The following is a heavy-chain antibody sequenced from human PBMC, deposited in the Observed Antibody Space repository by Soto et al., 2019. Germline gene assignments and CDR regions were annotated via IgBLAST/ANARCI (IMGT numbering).Heavy chain of an antibody. CDR1: GGSISSYY. CDR2: IYYSGST. V-gene: IGHV4-59*01. J-gene: IGHJ3*02. CDR3: ARDLGSDFWSGYALDAFDI. D-gene: IGHD3-3*01. Sequence: PSETLSLTCTVSGGSISSYYWSWIRQPPGKGLEWIGYIYYSGSTNYNPSLKSRVTISVDTSKNQFSLKLSSVTAADTAVYYCARDLGSDFWSGYALDAFDIWGQGTMVTVSS.